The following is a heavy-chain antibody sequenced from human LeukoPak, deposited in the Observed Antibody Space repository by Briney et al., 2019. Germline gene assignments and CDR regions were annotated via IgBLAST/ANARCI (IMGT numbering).Heavy chain of an antibody. CDR3: ARAYCSGGSCYSSRGMFDP. CDR2: INPNSGGT. J-gene: IGHJ5*02. CDR1: GYTFTGYY. V-gene: IGHV1-2*02. D-gene: IGHD2-15*01. Sequence: GASVKVSCKASGYTFTGYYMHWVRQAPGQGLEWMGWINPNSGGTNYAQKFQGRVTMTRDTSISTAYMELSRLRSDDTVVYYCARAYCSGGSCYSSRGMFDPWGQGTLVTVSS.